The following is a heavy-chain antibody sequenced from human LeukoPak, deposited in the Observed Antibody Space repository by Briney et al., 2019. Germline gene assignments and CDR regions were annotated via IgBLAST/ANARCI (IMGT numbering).Heavy chain of an antibody. CDR1: GGSISSYY. J-gene: IGHJ5*02. CDR2: IYTSGSA. D-gene: IGHD3-3*01. CDR3: ARDRYYDFWSGYQDWFDP. Sequence: SETLSLTCTVSGGSISSYYWSWIRQPAGKGLEWIGRIYTSGSANYNPSLKSRVTMSVDTSKNQFSLKLSSVTAADTAVYYCARDRYYDFWSGYQDWFDPWGQGTLVTVSS. V-gene: IGHV4-4*07.